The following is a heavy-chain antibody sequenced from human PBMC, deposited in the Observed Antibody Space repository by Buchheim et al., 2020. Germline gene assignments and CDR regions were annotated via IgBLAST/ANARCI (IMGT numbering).Heavy chain of an antibody. CDR2: ISGSGGST. J-gene: IGHJ4*02. D-gene: IGHD3-3*01. V-gene: IGHV3-23*01. CDR1: GFTFSNYA. Sequence: EVQLLESGGGLVQPGGSLRLSCAASGFTFSNYAMSWVRQAPGKGLEWVSAISGSGGSTYYADSVKGRFTISRDNSKNTLYLQMNSLRAEDTAVYYCAKDSSDYDFWSGYEITYDYWGQGTL. CDR3: AKDSSDYDFWSGYEITYDY.